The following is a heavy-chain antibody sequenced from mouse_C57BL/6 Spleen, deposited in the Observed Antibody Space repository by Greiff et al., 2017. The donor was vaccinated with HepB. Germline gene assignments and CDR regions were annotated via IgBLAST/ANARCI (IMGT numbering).Heavy chain of an antibody. J-gene: IGHJ2*01. V-gene: IGHV1-69*01. D-gene: IGHD3-3*01. CDR1: GYTFTSYW. Sequence: VQLQQSGAELVMPGASVKLSCKASGYTFTSYWMHWVKQRPGQGLEWIGEIDPSDSYTNYNQKFKGKSTLTVDKSSSTAYMQLSSLTSEDSAVYDCASAGLYYFDYWGQGTTLTVSS. CDR3: ASAGLYYFDY. CDR2: IDPSDSYT.